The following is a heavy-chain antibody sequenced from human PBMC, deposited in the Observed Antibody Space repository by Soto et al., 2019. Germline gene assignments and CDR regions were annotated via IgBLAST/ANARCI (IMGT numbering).Heavy chain of an antibody. V-gene: IGHV3-30-3*01. D-gene: IGHD1-1*01. Sequence: GGSLRLSCAASGFPFSGFAMHLVRRTPGKGLEWVALISSDGSKKFYADSVKGRLTISRDNSKNTLYLHMNNLRPEDTAIYHCARGGAEAGTPGPQGANWFDPWGQGTLVTVSS. J-gene: IGHJ5*02. CDR2: ISSDGSKK. CDR3: ARGGAEAGTPGPQGANWFDP. CDR1: GFPFSGFA.